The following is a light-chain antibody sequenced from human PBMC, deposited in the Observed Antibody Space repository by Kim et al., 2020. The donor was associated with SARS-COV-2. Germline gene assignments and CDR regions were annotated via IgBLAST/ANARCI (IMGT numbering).Light chain of an antibody. CDR3: QQRDNWPLT. V-gene: IGKV3-11*01. J-gene: IGKJ4*01. CDR2: EAS. Sequence: LSPGERATLSCRASQSINSFLVWYQQKPGQAPRLLIYEASNRATGIPARFSGSGSGTDFTLTISSLEPEDSALYYCQQRDNWPLTFGGGTKVEIK. CDR1: QSINSF.